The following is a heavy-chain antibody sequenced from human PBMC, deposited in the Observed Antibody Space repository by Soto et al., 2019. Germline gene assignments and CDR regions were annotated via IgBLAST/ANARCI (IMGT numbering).Heavy chain of an antibody. J-gene: IGHJ4*02. CDR1: GFSLTTSGVG. Sequence: QITLKESGPTLVKPTQTLTLTCTFSGFSLTTSGVGVGWICQPPGKALECLAFIYWDDDKRYSPSLKSRLTITNDTPNIHVVLTQTIMVRLDTATYYCAHRYGSGKRGFDSWGQGTLVTVSS. CDR2: IYWDDDK. CDR3: AHRYGSGKRGFDS. V-gene: IGHV2-5*02. D-gene: IGHD3-10*01.